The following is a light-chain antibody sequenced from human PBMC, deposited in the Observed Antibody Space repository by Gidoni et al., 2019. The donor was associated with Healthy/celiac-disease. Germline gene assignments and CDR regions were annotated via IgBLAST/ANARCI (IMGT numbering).Light chain of an antibody. Sequence: EIVLTQSPATLSLSPGERATLSCRTSQSVSSYLAWYQQKPGQAPRLLSYDASNRATGIPPRFSGSGSGTDFTLTISSLEPEDFAVYYCQQRSNWPQWTFGQGTKVEIK. CDR1: QSVSSY. J-gene: IGKJ1*01. CDR3: QQRSNWPQWT. V-gene: IGKV3-11*01. CDR2: DAS.